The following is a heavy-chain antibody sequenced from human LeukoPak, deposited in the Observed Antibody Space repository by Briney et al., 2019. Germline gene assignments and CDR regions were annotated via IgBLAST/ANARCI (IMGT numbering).Heavy chain of an antibody. J-gene: IGHJ3*02. D-gene: IGHD3-9*01. CDR1: GGSISSGGYY. CDR2: IYYSGST. Sequence: SETLSLTCTVSGGSISSGGYYWSWIRQHPGKGLEWIGYIYYSGSTYYNPSLKSRVTISVETSKNQFSLKLRSVTAADTAVYYCARDRGDYDFLTGYYSGATFDIWGQGTMVTVSS. V-gene: IGHV4-31*03. CDR3: ARDRGDYDFLTGYYSGATFDI.